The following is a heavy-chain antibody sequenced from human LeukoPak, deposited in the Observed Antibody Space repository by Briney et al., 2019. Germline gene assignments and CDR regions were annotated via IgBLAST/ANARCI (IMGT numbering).Heavy chain of an antibody. Sequence: GGSLRLSCAASGFTFSSYSMNWVRQAPGKGLEWVSPISSSSSYIYYADSVKGRFTISRDNAKNSLYLQMNSLRAEDTAVYYCARESWGNYDSSGYPDYWGQGTLSPSPQ. D-gene: IGHD3-22*01. CDR1: GFTFSSYS. CDR2: ISSSSSYI. V-gene: IGHV3-21*04. J-gene: IGHJ4*02. CDR3: ARESWGNYDSSGYPDY.